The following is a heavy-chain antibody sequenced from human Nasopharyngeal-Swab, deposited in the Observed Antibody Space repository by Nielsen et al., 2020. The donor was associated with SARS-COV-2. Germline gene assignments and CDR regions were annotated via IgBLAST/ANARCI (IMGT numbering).Heavy chain of an antibody. CDR2: IRGSGGST. Sequence: GGSLRLSCAASGFTFSSYALSWVRKAPGKGLKWVSAIRGSGGSTYYADSVKGRFTISRDNSKNTLYLQMNSLRAEDTAVYYCAKGMATISGDAFDIWGQGTMVTVSS. V-gene: IGHV3-23*01. CDR3: AKGMATISGDAFDI. J-gene: IGHJ3*02. D-gene: IGHD5-24*01. CDR1: GFTFSSYA.